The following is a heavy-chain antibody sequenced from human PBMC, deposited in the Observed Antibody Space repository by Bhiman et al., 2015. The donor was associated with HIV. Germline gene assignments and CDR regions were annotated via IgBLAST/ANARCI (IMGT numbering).Heavy chain of an antibody. CDR1: GFTFSSFW. J-gene: IGHJ4*02. D-gene: IGHD2-21*02. CDR2: ISWNSGNM. V-gene: IGHV3-9*01. Sequence: EVQLVESGGGLVQPGESLRLSCAASGFTFSSFWMSWVRQAPGKGLEWVSGISWNSGNMGYADSVKGRFTISRDSAKNSLYLQMNSLRPEDTAIYYCAKARSGGVVVTAMDDWGQGTLVTVSS. CDR3: AKARSGGVVVTAMDD.